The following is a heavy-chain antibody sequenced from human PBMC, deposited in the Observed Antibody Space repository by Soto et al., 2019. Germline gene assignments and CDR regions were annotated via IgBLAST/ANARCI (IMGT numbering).Heavy chain of an antibody. CDR3: RREGGGGGACHSAYM. CDR2: VYYSGGT. CDR1: GGSVGTGYYY. V-gene: IGHV4-61*01. D-gene: IGHD2-8*02. J-gene: IGHJ6*03. Sequence: RPLPFTVSGGSVGTGYYYWSWIRQPPGKGLECIGHVYYSGGTNYNPSLQSRDIISKHTSKNQFALTLRSVTTADTGMYYCRREGGGGGACHSAYM.